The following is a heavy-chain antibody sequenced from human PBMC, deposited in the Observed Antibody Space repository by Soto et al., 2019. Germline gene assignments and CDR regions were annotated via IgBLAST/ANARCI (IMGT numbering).Heavy chain of an antibody. D-gene: IGHD2-15*01. V-gene: IGHV3-74*01. CDR3: ARGCTGGSCYQFDS. CDR1: GFTFSSYW. CDR2: INGDGSNT. J-gene: IGHJ4*02. Sequence: EVHLVESGGGLVQPGGSLSLSCAASGFTFSSYWMHWVRQAPGKGLVWVSRINGDGSNTNYADSVKGRFTISRDNAKNTLYLQMNSLGADDTAVYYCARGCTGGSCYQFDSWGQGTLVTVSS.